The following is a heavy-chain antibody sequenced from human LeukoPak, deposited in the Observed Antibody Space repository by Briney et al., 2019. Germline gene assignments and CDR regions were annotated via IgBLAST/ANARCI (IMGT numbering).Heavy chain of an antibody. CDR3: ARVPRASDYLDWFDP. Sequence: PSETLSLTCTVSGGSVSSGSYYWSWIRQPPGKGLEWIGCIYYSGSTNYNPSLKSRVTISVDTSKNQFSLKLSSVTAADTAVYYCARVPRASDYLDWFDPWGQGTLVTVSS. J-gene: IGHJ5*02. D-gene: IGHD4-17*01. CDR2: IYYSGST. CDR1: GGSVSSGSYY. V-gene: IGHV4-61*01.